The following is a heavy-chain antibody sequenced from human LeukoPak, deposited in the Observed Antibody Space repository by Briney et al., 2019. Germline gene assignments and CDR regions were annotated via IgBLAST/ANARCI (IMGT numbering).Heavy chain of an antibody. J-gene: IGHJ4*02. V-gene: IGHV4-39*07. Sequence: KPSETLSLTCTVSGGSISSSSYYWGWIRQPPGKGLEWIGSIYYSGSTYYNPSLKSRVTISVDTSKNQFSLKLSSVTAADTAVYYCARSRPIEKSDYWGQGTLVTVSS. CDR2: IYYSGST. CDR1: GGSISSSSYY. CDR3: ARSRPIEKSDY.